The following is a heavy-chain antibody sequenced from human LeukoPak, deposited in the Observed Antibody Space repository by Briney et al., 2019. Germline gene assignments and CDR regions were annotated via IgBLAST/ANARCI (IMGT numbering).Heavy chain of an antibody. D-gene: IGHD6-13*01. CDR2: IYYSGNT. CDR3: ARDKLIGAAVGILDY. CDR1: GGSISSYY. Sequence: SETLSLICTVSGGSISSYYWSWIRQPPGKGLEWIGYIYYSGNTNYNPSLKSRVTISVDTSKKQFSLKLSSVTAADTAVYYCARDKLIGAAVGILDYWGQGTLVTVSS. J-gene: IGHJ4*02. V-gene: IGHV4-59*01.